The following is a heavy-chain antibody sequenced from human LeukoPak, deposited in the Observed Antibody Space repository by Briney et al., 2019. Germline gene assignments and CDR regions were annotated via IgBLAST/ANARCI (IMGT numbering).Heavy chain of an antibody. CDR3: ARPQYSSGWYPYYFDY. Sequence: GASVKVSCKVSGYTLTELSMHWVRQAPGKGLEWMGGFDPEDGETIYAQKFQGRVTMTEDTSTDTAYMELSSLRSEDTAVYYCARPQYSSGWYPYYFDYWGQGTLVTVSS. CDR2: FDPEDGET. V-gene: IGHV1-24*01. J-gene: IGHJ4*02. D-gene: IGHD6-19*01. CDR1: GYTLTELS.